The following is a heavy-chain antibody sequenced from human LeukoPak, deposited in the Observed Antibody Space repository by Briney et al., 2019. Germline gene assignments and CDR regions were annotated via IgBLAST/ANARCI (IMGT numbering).Heavy chain of an antibody. V-gene: IGHV4-30-4*01. CDR1: GGSVSSRDFY. Sequence: SQTLSLTCTVSGGSVSSRDFYWSWIRQPPGKGLEWIGYIYSTGSTYYNPSLKSRVAISIDTSNNQFSVKLSSVTAADTADYFCARDYASAYYYDSTSYPYGMDVWGQGTTVTVSS. D-gene: IGHD3-22*01. J-gene: IGHJ6*02. CDR3: ARDYASAYYYDSTSYPYGMDV. CDR2: IYSTGST.